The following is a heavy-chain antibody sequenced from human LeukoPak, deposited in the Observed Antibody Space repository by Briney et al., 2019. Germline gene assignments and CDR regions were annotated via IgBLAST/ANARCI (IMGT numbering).Heavy chain of an antibody. Sequence: GGSLRLSCAASGFTVSSNYMSWVRQAPGKGLEWVSSISSSSSYIYYADSVKGRFTISRDNAKNSLYLQMNSLRAEDTAVYYCARGDWLWLQANWGQGTLVTVSS. J-gene: IGHJ4*02. D-gene: IGHD3-9*01. V-gene: IGHV3-21*01. CDR2: ISSSSSYI. CDR1: GFTVSSNY. CDR3: ARGDWLWLQAN.